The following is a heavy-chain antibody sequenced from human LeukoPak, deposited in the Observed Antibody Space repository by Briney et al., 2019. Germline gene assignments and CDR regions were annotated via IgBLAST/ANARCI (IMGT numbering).Heavy chain of an antibody. V-gene: IGHV3-30*04. CDR1: GFTFSSYA. Sequence: PGRSLRLSCAASGFTFSSYAMHWVRQAPGKGLEWVAVISYDGSNKYYADSVKGRFTISRDNSKNTLYLQTNSLRAEDTAVYYCARDRSGTEHFDYWGQGTLVTVSS. J-gene: IGHJ4*02. CDR2: ISYDGSNK. D-gene: IGHD6-13*01. CDR3: ARDRSGTEHFDY.